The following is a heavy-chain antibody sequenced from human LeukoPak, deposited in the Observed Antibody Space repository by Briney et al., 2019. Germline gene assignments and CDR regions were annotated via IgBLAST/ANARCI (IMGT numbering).Heavy chain of an antibody. V-gene: IGHV1-2*02. D-gene: IGHD1-1*01. J-gene: IGHJ4*02. CDR2: INPNCGGT. Sequence: ASVKVSCKASGYTFTGYYMHWVRQAPGQGLEWMGWINPNCGGTNYAQRFQGRVTMTRDTSSSTAYMELSRLRSDDTAMFYCASTTGLDDWGQGTLVTVSS. CDR1: GYTFTGYY. CDR3: ASTTGLDD.